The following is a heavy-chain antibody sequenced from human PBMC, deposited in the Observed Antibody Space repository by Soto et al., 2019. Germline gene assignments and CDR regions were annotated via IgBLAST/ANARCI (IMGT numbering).Heavy chain of an antibody. J-gene: IGHJ6*03. CDR1: GFTFSSYA. CDR3: ASSPGYYYYSMDV. D-gene: IGHD2-8*02. V-gene: IGHV3-64*01. CDR2: ISSNGGST. Sequence: EVQLVESGGGLVQPGGSLRLSCAASGFTFSSYAMHWVRQAPGKGLEYVSAISSNGGSTYYANSVKGRFTISRDNSKNTLYLQMGSLRDEDMAVYYCASSPGYYYYSMDVWGKGTTVTVSS.